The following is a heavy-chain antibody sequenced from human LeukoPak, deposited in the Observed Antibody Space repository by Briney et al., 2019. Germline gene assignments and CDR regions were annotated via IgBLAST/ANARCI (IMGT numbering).Heavy chain of an antibody. CDR3: ARTHDYGDYGPAYYFDY. CDR2: IYYSGST. D-gene: IGHD4-17*01. CDR1: GGSISSYY. J-gene: IGHJ4*02. Sequence: PSETLSLTCTVSGGSISSYYWSWIRQPPGKGLEWMGYIYYSGSTNYNPSLKSRVTISVDTSKNQFSLKLSSVTAADTAVYYCARTHDYGDYGPAYYFDYWGQGTLVTVSS. V-gene: IGHV4-59*01.